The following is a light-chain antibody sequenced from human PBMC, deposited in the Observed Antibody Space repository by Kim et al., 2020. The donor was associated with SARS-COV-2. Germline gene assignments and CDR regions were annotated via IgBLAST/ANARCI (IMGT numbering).Light chain of an antibody. J-gene: IGKJ4*01. CDR2: EAS. CDR3: LQHNNFPLT. CDR1: QGINKY. Sequence: DIQMTQSPSSMSASVGDTVTITCRASQGINKYLAWFQQKPGKAPKRLIYEASTLQTGVPSRFSGSGSGAEFTLTISSLQAEDVATYYCLQHNNFPLTFGGGTKVDIK. V-gene: IGKV1-17*03.